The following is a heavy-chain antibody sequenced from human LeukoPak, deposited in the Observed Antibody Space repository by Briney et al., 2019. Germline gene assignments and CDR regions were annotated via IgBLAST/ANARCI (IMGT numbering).Heavy chain of an antibody. CDR1: GYTFTSYG. J-gene: IGHJ6*03. Sequence: ASVKVSCKASGYTFTSYGISWVRQAPGQGLEWMGWISAYNGNTNYAQKLQGRVTMTTDTSTSTAYMELRSLRSDDTAVYYCATGYRSGSKNYYYYYYMDVWGKGTTVTVSS. CDR3: ATGYRSGSKNYYYYYYMDV. CDR2: ISAYNGNT. V-gene: IGHV1-18*01. D-gene: IGHD3-10*01.